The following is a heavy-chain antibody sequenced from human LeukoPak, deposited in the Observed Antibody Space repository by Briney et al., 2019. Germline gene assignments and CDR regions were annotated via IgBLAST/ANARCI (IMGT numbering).Heavy chain of an antibody. D-gene: IGHD4-17*01. J-gene: IGHJ3*02. V-gene: IGHV4-59*01. Sequence: SETLSLTCTVSGGSISSYYWSWIRQPPGKGLEWIGYIYYSGSTNYNPSLKSRVTISVDTSKNQFSLKLSSVTAADTAVYYCARLDLRYDAFDIWGQGTMVTVSS. CDR3: ARLDLRYDAFDI. CDR1: GGSISSYY. CDR2: IYYSGST.